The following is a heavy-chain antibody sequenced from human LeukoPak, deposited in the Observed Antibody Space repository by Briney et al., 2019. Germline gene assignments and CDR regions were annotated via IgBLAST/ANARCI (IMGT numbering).Heavy chain of an antibody. J-gene: IGHJ1*01. CDR1: EFSMTNGFH. CDR3: VRSAGYSTGWPTVDFQH. V-gene: IGHV4-38-2*01. CDR2: MYYSATP. D-gene: IGHD2-8*01. Sequence: SETLSLTCDESEFSMTNGFHSRWIRPTPGKGLEWIGNMYYSATPHYNPSLKSRVIISMDTSKDQLFLQMTSVTAADTAFYYCVRSAGYSTGWPTVDFQHWGLGTLVTVSS.